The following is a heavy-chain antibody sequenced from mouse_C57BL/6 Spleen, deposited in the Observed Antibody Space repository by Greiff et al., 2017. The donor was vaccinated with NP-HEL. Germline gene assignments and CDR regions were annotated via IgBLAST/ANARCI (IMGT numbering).Heavy chain of an antibody. CDR2: ISSGSSTI. CDR1: GFTFSDYG. Sequence: EVKLMESGGGLVKPGGSLKLSCAASGFTFSDYGMHWVRQAPEKGLEWVAYISSGSSTIYYADTVKGRFTISRDNAKNTLFLQMTSLRSEDTAMYYCASGHYGSYYFDYWGQGTTLTVSS. V-gene: IGHV5-17*01. J-gene: IGHJ2*01. D-gene: IGHD1-1*01. CDR3: ASGHYGSYYFDY.